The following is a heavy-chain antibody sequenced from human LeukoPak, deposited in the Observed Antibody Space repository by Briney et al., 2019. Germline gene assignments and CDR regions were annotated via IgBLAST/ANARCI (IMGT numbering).Heavy chain of an antibody. V-gene: IGHV3-30*18. CDR1: GFTFKNYG. Sequence: GGSLRLSCAASGFTFKNYGMHWVRQAPGKGLEWVAVISYDGSNKYYADSVKGRFTISRDNSKNTLYLQMNSLRAEDTAVYYCAKESGGPYDYGDQDAFDIWGQGTMVTVSS. J-gene: IGHJ3*02. D-gene: IGHD4-17*01. CDR3: AKESGGPYDYGDQDAFDI. CDR2: ISYDGSNK.